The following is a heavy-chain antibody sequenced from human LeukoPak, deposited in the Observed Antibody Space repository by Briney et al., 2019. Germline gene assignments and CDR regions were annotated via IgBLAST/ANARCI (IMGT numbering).Heavy chain of an antibody. V-gene: IGHV3-48*01. CDR2: IGPGGDI. CDR1: GFSFTAYS. CDR3: AKTLSSYGGSDY. J-gene: IGHJ4*02. Sequence: GGSLRLSCAASGFSFTAYSMNWVRQAPGRGLEWISYIGPGGDIYYADSVTGRFTVSRDTAKNSLYLQMNGLRVEDTAVYYCAKTLSSYGGSDYWGQGTLVTVSS. D-gene: IGHD4-23*01.